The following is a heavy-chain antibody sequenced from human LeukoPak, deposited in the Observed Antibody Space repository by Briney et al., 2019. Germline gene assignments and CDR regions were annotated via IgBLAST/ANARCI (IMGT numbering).Heavy chain of an antibody. D-gene: IGHD3-9*01. J-gene: IGHJ5*02. CDR1: GGSTSYYY. CDR2: IYYTGST. V-gene: IGHV4-59*01. CDR3: ARGGTYNDILPFDP. Sequence: PSETLSLTCTVSGGSTSYYYWTGIRQSPGKGLEWIGQIYYTGSTYYNPSLKRRVTISVDTSRNQFSLNLTSVTAADTAVYYCARGGTYNDILPFDPSGHGNLVTVSS.